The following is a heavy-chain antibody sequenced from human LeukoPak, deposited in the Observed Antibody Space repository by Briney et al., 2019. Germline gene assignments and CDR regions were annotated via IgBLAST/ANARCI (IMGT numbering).Heavy chain of an antibody. CDR3: AKSADYYDTSGLDY. Sequence: GGSLRLSCAASGFTFSRYAMSWVRQAPGKGLEWVSRISGSGSSTDYADSVKGRFTISRDNSKNTLYLQMNSLRAVDTAVYYCAKSADYYDTSGLDYWGQGTLVTVSS. CDR1: GFTFSRYA. D-gene: IGHD3-22*01. J-gene: IGHJ4*02. CDR2: ISGSGSST. V-gene: IGHV3-23*01.